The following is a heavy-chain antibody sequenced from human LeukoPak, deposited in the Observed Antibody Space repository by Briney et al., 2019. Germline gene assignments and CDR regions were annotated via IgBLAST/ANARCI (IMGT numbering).Heavy chain of an antibody. Sequence: ASVKVSCKASGYTFTSYDINWVRQAPGKGLEWVSSISSSSSYIYYADSVKGRFTISRDNAKNSLYLQMNSLRAEDTAVYYCARESYDSSGVYFDYWGQGTLVTVSS. CDR1: GYTFTSYD. D-gene: IGHD3-22*01. CDR2: ISSSSSYI. V-gene: IGHV3-21*01. J-gene: IGHJ4*02. CDR3: ARESYDSSGVYFDY.